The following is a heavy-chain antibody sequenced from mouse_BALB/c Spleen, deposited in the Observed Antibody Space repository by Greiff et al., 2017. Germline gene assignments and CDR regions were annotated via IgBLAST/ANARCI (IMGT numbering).Heavy chain of an antibody. Sequence: EVQLLESGGGLVQPGGSLKLSCAASGFTFSSYGMSWVRQTPDKRLELVATINSNGGSTYYPDSVKGRFTISRDNAKNTLYLQMSSLKSEDTAMYYCSRDSPHFVPFDYWGQGTTLTVSS. CDR3: SRDSPHFVPFDY. CDR1: GFTFSSYG. J-gene: IGHJ2*01. CDR2: INSNGGST. V-gene: IGHV5-6-3*01.